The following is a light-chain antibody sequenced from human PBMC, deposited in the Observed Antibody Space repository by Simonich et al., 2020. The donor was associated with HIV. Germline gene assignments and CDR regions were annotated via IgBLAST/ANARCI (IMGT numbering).Light chain of an antibody. CDR1: QSVSSN. J-gene: IGKJ4*01. CDR3: QQYNNRPLI. CDR2: DAP. V-gene: IGKV3-15*01. Sequence: EIVMTQSPATLSVSPGERATLSCRASQSVSSNLAWYQQKPGQAPRLLIYDAPTRATGIPARFSGSGSGTEFTLTISSMQSEDCAVYYCQQYNNRPLIFGGGTKVEIK.